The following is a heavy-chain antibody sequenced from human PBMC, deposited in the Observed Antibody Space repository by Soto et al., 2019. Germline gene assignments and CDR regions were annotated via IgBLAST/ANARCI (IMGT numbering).Heavy chain of an antibody. Sequence: SVKVSCEATVCTYSSYAIGWVRQTPGQGLEWLGGIIPIFGTANYAQKFQGRVTITAEEATSTAYMELSSLRSEATAVYYCACVRLYYYDSSGYFPNFDYWGQGSLVTVSS. CDR1: VCTYSSYA. CDR3: ACVRLYYYDSSGYFPNFDY. CDR2: IIPIFGTA. J-gene: IGHJ4*02. D-gene: IGHD3-22*01. V-gene: IGHV1-69*13.